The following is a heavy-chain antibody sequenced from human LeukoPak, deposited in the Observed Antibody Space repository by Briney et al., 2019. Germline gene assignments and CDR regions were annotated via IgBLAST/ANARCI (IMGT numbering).Heavy chain of an antibody. CDR1: GYSISSGYY. CDR2: IYHSGST. V-gene: IGHV4-38-2*02. Sequence: SETLSLTCTVSGYSISSGYYWGWIRQPPGKGLEWIGSIYHSGSTYYNPSLKSRVTISVDKSKNQFSLKLSSVTAADTAVYYCARVRRIAARGEWFDPWGQGTLVTVSS. CDR3: ARVRRIAARGEWFDP. J-gene: IGHJ5*02. D-gene: IGHD6-6*01.